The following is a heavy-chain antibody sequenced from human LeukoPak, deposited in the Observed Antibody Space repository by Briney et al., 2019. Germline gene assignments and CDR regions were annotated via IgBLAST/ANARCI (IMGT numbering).Heavy chain of an antibody. D-gene: IGHD5-18*01. J-gene: IGHJ4*02. CDR1: GYSISSGYY. V-gene: IGHV4-38-2*02. Sequence: SETLSLTCTVSGYSISSGYYWGWIRQPPGKGLEWIGSIYYSGSTYYNPSLKSRVTISVDTSKNQFSLKLSSVTAADTAVYYCARQSLEYSYGIDYWGQGTLVTVSS. CDR2: IYYSGST. CDR3: ARQSLEYSYGIDY.